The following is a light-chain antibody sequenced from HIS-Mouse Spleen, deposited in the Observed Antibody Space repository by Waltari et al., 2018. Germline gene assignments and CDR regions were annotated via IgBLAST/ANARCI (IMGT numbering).Light chain of an antibody. CDR2: DVS. Sequence: QSVLTQPPSASGTPGQRVTISCSGILSNIGSNPVIWYQQHPGKAPKLMIYDVSKRPSGVPDRFSGSKSGNTASLTISGLQAEDEADYYCCSYAGSYTLVFGGGTKLTVL. CDR3: CSYAGSYTLV. V-gene: IGLV2-11*01. CDR1: LSNIGSNP. J-gene: IGLJ2*01.